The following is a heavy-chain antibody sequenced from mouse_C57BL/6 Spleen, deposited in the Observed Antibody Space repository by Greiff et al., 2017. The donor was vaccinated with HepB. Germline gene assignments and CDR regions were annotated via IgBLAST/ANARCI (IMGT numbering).Heavy chain of an antibody. D-gene: IGHD1-1*01. CDR1: GYAFTNYL. CDR3: ARSALTTVVDWYFDV. Sequence: QVQLQQSGAELVRPGTSVKVSCKASGYAFTNYLIEWVKQRPGQGLEWIGVINPGSGGTTYNQKFKAKATLTVDKSSSTAYMQLKSLTSEDSAVYYCARSALTTVVDWYFDVWGTGTTVTVSS. CDR2: INPGSGGT. V-gene: IGHV1-54*01. J-gene: IGHJ1*03.